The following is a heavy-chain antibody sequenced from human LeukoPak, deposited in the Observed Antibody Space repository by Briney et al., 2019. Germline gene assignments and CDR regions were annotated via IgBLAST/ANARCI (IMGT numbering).Heavy chain of an antibody. D-gene: IGHD3-22*01. CDR2: IYYSGST. CDR1: GGSFSSYY. CDR3: ARGGRYYDSSGYYYDYYYYYMDV. Sequence: PSETLSLTCAVYGGSFSSYYWSWIRQPPGKGLEWIGYIYYSGSTNYNPSLKSRVTISVDTSKNQFSLKLSSVTAADTAVYYCARGGRYYDSSGYYYDYYYYYMDVWGKGTTVTVSS. J-gene: IGHJ6*03. V-gene: IGHV4-59*01.